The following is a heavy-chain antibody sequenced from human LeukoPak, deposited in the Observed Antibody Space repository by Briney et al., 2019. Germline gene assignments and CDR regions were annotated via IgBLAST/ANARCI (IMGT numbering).Heavy chain of an antibody. CDR1: GFTFSDYY. CDR3: ASPYSSSSHYYYYYMDV. CDR2: ISSSGSTI. V-gene: IGHV3-11*04. D-gene: IGHD6-6*01. Sequence: GGSLRLSCAASGFTFSDYYMSWIRQAPGKGLEWVSYISSSGSTIYYADSVKGRFTISRDNAKNSLYLQMNSLRAEDTAVYYCASPYSSSSHYYYYYMDVWGKGTTVTVSS. J-gene: IGHJ6*03.